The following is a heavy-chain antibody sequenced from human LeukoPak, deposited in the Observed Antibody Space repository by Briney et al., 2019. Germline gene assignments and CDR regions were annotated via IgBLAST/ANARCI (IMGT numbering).Heavy chain of an antibody. D-gene: IGHD4-23*01. CDR1: GFTFSSYA. J-gene: IGHJ3*02. V-gene: IGHV3-23*01. CDR3: AKCVNGGSLYAFDI. CDR2: ICGSGGST. Sequence: GGSLRLSCVASGFTFSSYAMSWVRQAPGKGLEWVSAICGSGGSTYYADSVKGRFTISRDNFKNTLYLQMNSLRDEDTAVYYCAKCVNGGSLYAFDIWGQGTMVTVSS.